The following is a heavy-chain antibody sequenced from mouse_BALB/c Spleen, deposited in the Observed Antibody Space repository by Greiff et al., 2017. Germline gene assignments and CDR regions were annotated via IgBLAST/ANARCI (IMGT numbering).Heavy chain of an antibody. CDR2: ISSGGSYT. Sequence: EVKLMESGGGLVKPGGSLKLSCAASGFTFSSYAMSWVRQSPEKRLEWVAEISSGGSYTYYPDTVPGRFTISRDNAKNTLYLEMSSLRSEDTAMYYCARTLITTATGYYAMDYWGQGTSVTVSS. CDR3: ARTLITTATGYYAMDY. CDR1: GFTFSSYA. V-gene: IGHV5-9-4*01. D-gene: IGHD1-2*01. J-gene: IGHJ4*01.